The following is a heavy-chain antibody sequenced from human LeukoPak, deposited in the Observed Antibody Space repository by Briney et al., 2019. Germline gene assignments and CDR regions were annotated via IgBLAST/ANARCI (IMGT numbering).Heavy chain of an antibody. CDR1: GFSLSRYW. V-gene: IGHV3-7*03. CDR3: ARESLGGYYDSSGYYYDY. CDR2: IKQDGSEI. J-gene: IGHJ4*02. Sequence: GGSLRLSCEVSGFSLSRYWMNWVRQAPGKGLEWVANIKQDGSEIYYVDSVKGRFSISRDNAKNSLYLQMNSLRAEDTAVYYCARESLGGYYDSSGYYYDYWGQGTLVTVSS. D-gene: IGHD3-22*01.